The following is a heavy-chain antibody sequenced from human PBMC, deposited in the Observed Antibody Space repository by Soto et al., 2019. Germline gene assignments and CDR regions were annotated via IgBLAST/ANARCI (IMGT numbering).Heavy chain of an antibody. Sequence: GGSLRLSCAASGFTFSDYYMSWIRQAPGKGLEWVSYISSSGSTIYYADSVKGRFTISRDNAKNSLYLQMNSLRAEDTAVYYCARDSAVIVVVPAAYDYWGQGTLVTVSS. D-gene: IGHD2-2*01. CDR3: ARDSAVIVVVPAAYDY. J-gene: IGHJ4*02. V-gene: IGHV3-11*01. CDR1: GFTFSDYY. CDR2: ISSSGSTI.